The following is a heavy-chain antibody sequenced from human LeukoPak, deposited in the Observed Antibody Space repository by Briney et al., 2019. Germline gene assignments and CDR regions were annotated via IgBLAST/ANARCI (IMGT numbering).Heavy chain of an antibody. CDR1: GFTFSTYA. V-gene: IGHV3-21*01. Sequence: SGGSLRLSCAASGFTFSTYAMNWVRQAPGKGLEWVSSISSSSSYIYYADSVKGRFTISRDNAKNSLYLQVNSLRAEDTAVYYCARDALAGEKPEYFFDYWGQGTLVTVSS. J-gene: IGHJ4*02. CDR3: ARDALAGEKPEYFFDY. CDR2: ISSSSSYI.